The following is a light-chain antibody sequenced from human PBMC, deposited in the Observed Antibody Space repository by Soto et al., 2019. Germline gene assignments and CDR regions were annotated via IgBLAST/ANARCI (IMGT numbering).Light chain of an antibody. Sequence: EIVMTQSPATLSVSPGERATLSCRASQSVGGNLAWYQQRPGQAPRLLIYGASTRATGIPARFSGSGSGTEFTLTISSLQSEDFALYYCQHTLKWPPTFGQGTKVDIK. CDR2: GAS. V-gene: IGKV3-15*01. J-gene: IGKJ1*01. CDR3: QHTLKWPPT. CDR1: QSVGGN.